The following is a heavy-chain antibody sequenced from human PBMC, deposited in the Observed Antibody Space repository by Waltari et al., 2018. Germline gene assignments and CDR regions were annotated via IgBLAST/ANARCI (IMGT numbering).Heavy chain of an antibody. V-gene: IGHV3-23*01. D-gene: IGHD6-19*01. CDR3: AKDTVAGTDYFDY. Sequence: EVQLLESGGGLVQPGGSLRLSCAASGFTFSSYAMSWVRQAPGKGLGWVSAIRGSGGRTYYADSVKGRFTISRDNSKNTLYLQMNSLRAEDTAVYYCAKDTVAGTDYFDYWGQGTLVTVSS. CDR1: GFTFSSYA. CDR2: IRGSGGRT. J-gene: IGHJ4*02.